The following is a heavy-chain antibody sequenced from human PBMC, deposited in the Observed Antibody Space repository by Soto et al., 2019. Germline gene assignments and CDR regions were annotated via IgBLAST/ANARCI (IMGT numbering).Heavy chain of an antibody. CDR2: IIPIFGTA. D-gene: IGHD2-15*01. V-gene: IGHV1-69*13. CDR1: GGTFSSYA. CDR3: ARDPRYWRYGMDV. J-gene: IGHJ6*02. Sequence: GASVKVSCKASGGTFSSYAISWVRQAPGQGLEWMGGIIPIFGTANYAQKFQGRVTITADESTSTAYMALSSLRSEDTAVYYCARDPRYWRYGMDVWGQGTTVTVAS.